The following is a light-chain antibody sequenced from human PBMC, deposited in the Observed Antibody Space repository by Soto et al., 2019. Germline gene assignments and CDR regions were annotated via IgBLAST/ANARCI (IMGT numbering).Light chain of an antibody. V-gene: IGLV1-40*01. CDR1: SSNIGAGYD. CDR2: GNS. J-gene: IGLJ2*01. CDR3: QSYDSSLSALV. Sequence: QSVLTQPPSVSGAPGQRVTISCTGSSSNIGAGYDVHWYQQLPGTAPKLLIYGNSHRPSGVPDRFSGSKSGNSASLAITGLQAEDEADYYCQSYDSSLSALVFGGGTKLTVL.